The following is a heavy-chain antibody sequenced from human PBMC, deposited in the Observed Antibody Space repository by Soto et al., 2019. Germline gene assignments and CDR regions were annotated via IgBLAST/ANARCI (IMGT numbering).Heavy chain of an antibody. CDR1: GFTFSDYA. V-gene: IGHV3-30*18. CDR3: ANGGRQRLVTSDFNY. D-gene: IGHD6-13*01. Sequence: VQLVESGGGVVQPGRSLRLSCAASGFTFSDYARHWVRQAPGKGLEWVAVVSHDGRNTHYADSVKGRFTISRDSSKNTVSLEMTSLRVEDTAVYYCANGGRQRLVTSDFNYWGQGVLVTVSS. J-gene: IGHJ4*02. CDR2: VSHDGRNT.